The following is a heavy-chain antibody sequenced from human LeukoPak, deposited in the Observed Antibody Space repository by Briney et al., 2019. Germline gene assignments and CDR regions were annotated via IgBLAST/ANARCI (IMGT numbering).Heavy chain of an antibody. CDR3: ARTIVVVTATDAFDI. V-gene: IGHV5-51*01. CDR2: IYPGDSDT. CDR1: GYSFTSYW. Sequence: GESLKISCKGSGYSFTSYWIGWVRQMPGKGLEWMGVIYPGDSDTRYSPSFQGQDTISADMSISTAYLHWSTLKASDTAMYYCARTIVVVTATDAFDIWGQGTMVTVSS. J-gene: IGHJ3*02. D-gene: IGHD2-21*02.